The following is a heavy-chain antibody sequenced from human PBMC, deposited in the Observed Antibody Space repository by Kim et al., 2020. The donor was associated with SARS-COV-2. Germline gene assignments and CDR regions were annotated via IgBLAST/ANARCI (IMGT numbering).Heavy chain of an antibody. V-gene: IGHV5-10-1*01. CDR2: IDPSDSYT. D-gene: IGHD3-10*01. Sequence: GESLKISCKGSGYSFTSYWISWVRQMPGKGLEWMGRIDPSDSYTNYSPSFQGHVTISADKSISTAYLQWSSLKASDTAMYYCARAELWFGEGYYYYGMDVWGQGTTVTVSS. J-gene: IGHJ6*02. CDR3: ARAELWFGEGYYYYGMDV. CDR1: GYSFTSYW.